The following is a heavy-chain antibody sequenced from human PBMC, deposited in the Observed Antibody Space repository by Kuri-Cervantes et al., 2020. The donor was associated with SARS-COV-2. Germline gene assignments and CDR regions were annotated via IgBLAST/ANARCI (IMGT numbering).Heavy chain of an antibody. CDR3: ASNPPLLLLRE. J-gene: IGHJ4*02. CDR1: GFTFSDYN. D-gene: IGHD3-10*01. Sequence: GESLKISCAASGFTFSDYNINWVRQAPGKGLEWVSYISSSSRTIYYADSVKGRFTISRDNSKNTLYLQMNSLRAEDTAVYYCASNPPLLLLREWGQGTLVTVSS. V-gene: IGHV3-48*01. CDR2: ISSSSRTI.